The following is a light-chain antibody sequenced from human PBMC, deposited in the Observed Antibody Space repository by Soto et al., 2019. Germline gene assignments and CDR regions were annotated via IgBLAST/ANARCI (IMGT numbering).Light chain of an antibody. CDR3: QQTYITTWT. CDR2: AAS. Sequence: DIQMTQSPSSLSASVGDRVTITCRASQAISRYLNWFQQKPGKAPKLLIYAASSLESGVPLRFSGSGSGTDFTLTITSLQPEDFATYYCQQTYITTWTFGQGTKVDIK. V-gene: IGKV1-39*01. J-gene: IGKJ1*01. CDR1: QAISRY.